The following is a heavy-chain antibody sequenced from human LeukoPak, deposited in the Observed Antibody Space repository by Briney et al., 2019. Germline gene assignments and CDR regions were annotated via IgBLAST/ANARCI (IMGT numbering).Heavy chain of an antibody. J-gene: IGHJ4*02. V-gene: IGHV3-21*01. CDR1: GFTFSSYS. D-gene: IGHD3-3*01. Sequence: PGGSLRLSCAASGFTFSSYSMNWVRQAPGKGLEWVSSSSSSSSYIYYADSVKGRFTISRDNAKNSLYLQMNSLRAEDTAVYYCARGITIFGVVKNWGQGTLVTVSS. CDR3: ARGITIFGVVKN. CDR2: SSSSSSYI.